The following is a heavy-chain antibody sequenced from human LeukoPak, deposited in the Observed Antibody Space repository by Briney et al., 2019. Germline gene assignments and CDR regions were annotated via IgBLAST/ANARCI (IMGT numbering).Heavy chain of an antibody. Sequence: GGSLRLSCAASGFTFSTYWMHWVRQAPGKGLVWVSSINNDGSSTTYADSVKGRFTISRDNTKNTLYLQMNSLRAEDTAVYYCASASIMGYWGQGTLVTVSS. V-gene: IGHV3-74*01. CDR2: INNDGSST. J-gene: IGHJ4*02. CDR3: ASASIMGY. D-gene: IGHD3-16*01. CDR1: GFTFSTYW.